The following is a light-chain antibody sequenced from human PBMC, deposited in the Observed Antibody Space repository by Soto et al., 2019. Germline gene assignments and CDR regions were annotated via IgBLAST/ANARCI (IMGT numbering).Light chain of an antibody. CDR1: TGAVTSGNY. CDR2: TTN. Sequence: QTVVTQEPSLTASPGGTVTLTCASNTGAVTSGNYPSWFQQKPGQPPRTLIYTTNSRHSWTPARFSGSLLGGKATLTLSGVQPEDEADYYCLLYYGGAHLVFGGGTKLTVL. CDR3: LLYYGGAHLV. J-gene: IGLJ2*01. V-gene: IGLV7-43*01.